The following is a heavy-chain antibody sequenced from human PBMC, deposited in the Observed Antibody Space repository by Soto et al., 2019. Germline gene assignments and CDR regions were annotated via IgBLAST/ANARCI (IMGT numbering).Heavy chain of an antibody. CDR3: ARSVLWSYQLLIYFDY. CDR2: SHAGGWT. D-gene: IGHD1-26*01. CDR1: GFTVSSDY. Sequence: GRSLRLSGAPAGFTVSSDYISWVRQAPGKGLAWVSVSHAGGWTSCTDSVKGTLTISRDHYRSTPSLQMHSMRAGDTALYYCARSVLWSYQLLIYFDYWGQGSLVTVSS. V-gene: IGHV3-66*01. J-gene: IGHJ4*02.